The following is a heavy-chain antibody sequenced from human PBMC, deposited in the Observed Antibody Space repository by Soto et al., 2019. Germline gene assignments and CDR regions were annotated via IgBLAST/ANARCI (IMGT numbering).Heavy chain of an antibody. CDR2: IKQDGSEK. V-gene: IGHV3-7*03. D-gene: IGHD3-9*01. J-gene: IGHJ4*02. CDR3: ARDSYDILTGYQNPHFDY. Sequence: AGGSLRLSCAASGFTFSSYWMSWVRQAPGKGLEWVANIKQDGSEKYYVDSVKGRFTISRDNAKNSLYLQMNSLRAEDTAVYYCARDSYDILTGYQNPHFDYWGQGTLVTVSS. CDR1: GFTFSSYW.